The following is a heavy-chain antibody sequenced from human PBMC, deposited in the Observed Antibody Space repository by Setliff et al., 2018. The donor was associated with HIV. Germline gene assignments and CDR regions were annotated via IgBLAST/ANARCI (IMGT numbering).Heavy chain of an antibody. CDR1: GGSISSSSYY. CDR2: IYYSGST. Sequence: SETLSLTCTVSGGSISSSSYYWGWIRQPPGKGLEWIGTIYYSGSTFYNPSLKSRVTISVDAPKNQFSLKLTSVTAADTAVYYCARPTTGLGGGAAFDIWGQGTMVTVSS. D-gene: IGHD2-8*01. J-gene: IGHJ3*02. V-gene: IGHV4-39*01. CDR3: ARPTTGLGGGAAFDI.